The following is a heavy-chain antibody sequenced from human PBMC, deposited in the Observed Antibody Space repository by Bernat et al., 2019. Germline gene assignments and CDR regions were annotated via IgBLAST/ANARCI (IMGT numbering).Heavy chain of an antibody. J-gene: IGHJ4*02. CDR1: GFTFINYA. CDR2: IGGSDGNT. CDR3: SRPGGSYVFRGFDS. V-gene: IGHV3-23*01. Sequence: EVQLLESGGGLVQPGGSLRLSCAASGFTFINYAMSWVRQALGKGLEWVSAIGGSDGNTYYADARKGRFTVSRNNSENMLYLRMSSLGAEDTAVYSCSRPGGSYVFRGFDSWGQGTLVTVSS. D-gene: IGHD1-26*01.